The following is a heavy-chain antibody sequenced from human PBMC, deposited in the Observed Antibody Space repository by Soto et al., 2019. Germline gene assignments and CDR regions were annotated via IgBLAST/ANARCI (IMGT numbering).Heavy chain of an antibody. D-gene: IGHD1-26*01. CDR3: ARHPVSGSYAYYYGMDV. Sequence: QVQLVQSGAEVKKPGSSVKVSCKASGGTFSSYAISWVRQAPGQGLEWMGGIIPIFGTANYAQKFQGRVTSTADEARMTAYMELSRLRSEDTAVYYWARHPVSGSYAYYYGMDVWGQGTTVTVSS. V-gene: IGHV1-69*12. J-gene: IGHJ6*02. CDR1: GGTFSSYA. CDR2: IIPIFGTA.